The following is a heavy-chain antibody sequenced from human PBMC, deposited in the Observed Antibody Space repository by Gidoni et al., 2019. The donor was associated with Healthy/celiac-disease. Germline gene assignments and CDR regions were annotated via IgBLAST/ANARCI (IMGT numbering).Heavy chain of an antibody. CDR3: ARDGGPFMITFGGVMGYFDY. CDR2: ISYDGINK. CDR1: GFTFSSYA. D-gene: IGHD3-16*01. J-gene: IGHJ4*02. V-gene: IGHV3-30-3*01. Sequence: HVQLVASGGGVVQPGRSLSLSCAASGFTFSSYARPWVRQAPGKGLEWVAVISYDGINKYYADSVKGRFTIARDNSKNTLYLQMNSLRAEDTAVYYCARDGGPFMITFGGVMGYFDYWGQGTLVTVSS.